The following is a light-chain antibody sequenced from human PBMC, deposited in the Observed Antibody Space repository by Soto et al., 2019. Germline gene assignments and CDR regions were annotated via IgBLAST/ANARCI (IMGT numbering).Light chain of an antibody. J-gene: IGLJ1*01. V-gene: IGLV2-14*01. CDR3: SSYTTSSSYV. Sequence: QSVLTQPASVSGSPGQSITISCTGTSSDVGGYIYVSWYQQHPGKAPKLMIYDVTSRPSGVSYRFSDSKSGNTASLTISGLQAEDEADYYCSSYTTSSSYVFGTGTKVTVL. CDR2: DVT. CDR1: SSDVGGYIY.